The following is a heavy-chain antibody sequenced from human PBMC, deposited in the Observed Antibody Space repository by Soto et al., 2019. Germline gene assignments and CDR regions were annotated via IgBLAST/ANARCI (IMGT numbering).Heavy chain of an antibody. CDR1: GFTFSSYA. V-gene: IGHV3-23*01. J-gene: IGHJ3*02. Sequence: EVQLLESGGGLVQPGGSLRLSCAASGFTFSSYAMSWVRQAPGKGLEWVSAISGSGGSTYYADSVKGRFTISRDNSKNTLYLQMNSLRDEDTAVYACAKDFFIGFDAFDIWGQGTMVTVSS. CDR3: AKDFFIGFDAFDI. CDR2: ISGSGGST. D-gene: IGHD1-26*01.